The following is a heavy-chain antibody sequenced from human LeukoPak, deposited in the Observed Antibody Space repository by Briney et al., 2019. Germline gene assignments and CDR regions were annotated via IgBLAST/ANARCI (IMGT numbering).Heavy chain of an antibody. D-gene: IGHD6-19*01. CDR3: ANLYSSGYADY. V-gene: IGHV3-23*01. J-gene: IGHJ4*02. CDR1: GFTFSTYW. CDR2: ISGSGGST. Sequence: GGSLRLSCAASGFTFSTYWTTWVRQPPGQGLEWVSAISGSGGSTYYADSVKGRFTISRDNSKNTLYLQMNSLRAEDTAVYYCANLYSSGYADYWGQGTLVTVSS.